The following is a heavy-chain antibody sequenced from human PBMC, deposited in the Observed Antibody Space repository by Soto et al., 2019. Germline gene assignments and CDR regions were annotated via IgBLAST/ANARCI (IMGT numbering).Heavy chain of an antibody. D-gene: IGHD2-15*01. V-gene: IGHV3-23*01. CDR1: GFTFSSYA. Sequence: PGGSLRLSCAASGFTFSSYAMSWVRQAPGKGLEWVSAISGSGGSTYYADSVKGRFTISRDNSKNTLYLQMNSLRAEDTAVYYCARYCSGNTCYGDYWGQGTQVTVSS. CDR3: ARYCSGNTCYGDY. J-gene: IGHJ4*02. CDR2: ISGSGGST.